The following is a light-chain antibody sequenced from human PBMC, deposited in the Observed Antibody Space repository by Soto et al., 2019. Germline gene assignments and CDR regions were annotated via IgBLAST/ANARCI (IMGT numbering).Light chain of an antibody. V-gene: IGKV1-9*01. CDR2: AAS. CDR3: QQLNSFPIN. CDR1: QAISSY. Sequence: DIQLTQAPSVLSASVGDGVSITCRASQAISSYLAWYQQRPGRAPKLLIYAASTLQSGVPSRFSGSGSGTEFTLTITSLQPEDFATYYCQQLNSFPINCGQGKRLEIK. J-gene: IGKJ5*01.